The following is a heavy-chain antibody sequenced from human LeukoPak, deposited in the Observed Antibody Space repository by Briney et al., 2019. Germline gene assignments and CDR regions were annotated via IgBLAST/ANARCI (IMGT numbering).Heavy chain of an antibody. CDR2: INSDGSST. D-gene: IGHD6-13*01. V-gene: IGHV3-74*01. Sequence: GGSLRLSCAASGFTFSSYWMHWVRQAPGKGLVWVSRINSDGSSTSYADSVKGRFTISRDNAKNTLYLQMNSLRAEDTAVYYCASDLTSGIAAAGNAWFGPWGQGTLVTVSS. CDR3: ASDLTSGIAAAGNAWFGP. CDR1: GFTFSSYW. J-gene: IGHJ5*02.